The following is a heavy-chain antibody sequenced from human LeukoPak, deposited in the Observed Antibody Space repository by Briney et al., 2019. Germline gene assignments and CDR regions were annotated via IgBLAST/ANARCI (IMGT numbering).Heavy chain of an antibody. CDR3: ARDGGVAAAALDY. D-gene: IGHD6-13*01. Sequence: ASVKVSCKASGYTFTSYGISWVRQAPGQGLEWMGWISAYNGNTNYAQKLQGRVTMTTDTSTRTAYMELRSLRSGDTAVYYCARDGGVAAAALDYWGQGTLVTVSS. CDR1: GYTFTSYG. J-gene: IGHJ4*02. CDR2: ISAYNGNT. V-gene: IGHV1-18*01.